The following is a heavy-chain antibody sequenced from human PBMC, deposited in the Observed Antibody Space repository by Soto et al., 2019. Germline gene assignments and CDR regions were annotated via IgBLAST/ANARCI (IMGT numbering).Heavy chain of an antibody. CDR2: IKSKTDGGTT. CDR3: TTDIRVLGFLGDY. D-gene: IGHD3-3*01. J-gene: IGHJ4*02. Sequence: GGSLRLSCAASGFTFSNAWMSWVRQAPGKGLEWVGRIKSKTDGGTTDYAAPVKGRFTISRDDSKNTLYLQMNSLKTEDTAVYYCTTDIRVLGFLGDYWGQGTLVTVSS. CDR1: GFTFSNAW. V-gene: IGHV3-15*01.